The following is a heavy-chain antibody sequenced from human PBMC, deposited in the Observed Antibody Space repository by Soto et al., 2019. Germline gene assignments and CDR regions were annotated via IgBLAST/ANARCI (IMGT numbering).Heavy chain of an antibody. Sequence: GSLRLSCAASGFTFTTYWMHWVRQAPGKGLVWVSRIKFDESTTNYADSVKGRFTISRDNAKNTVFLQMNGLGAEDTAVYYCVRGGLWAYYMDVWGKGTTVTVSS. CDR3: VRGGLWAYYMDV. CDR2: IKFDESTT. J-gene: IGHJ6*03. V-gene: IGHV3-74*01. CDR1: GFTFTTYW. D-gene: IGHD2-21*01.